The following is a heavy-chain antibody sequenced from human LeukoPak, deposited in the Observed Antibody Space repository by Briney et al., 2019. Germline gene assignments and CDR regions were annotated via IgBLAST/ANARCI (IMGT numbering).Heavy chain of an antibody. D-gene: IGHD3-10*01. Sequence: GGSLRLSCAPPRFSFSIYAIHCVRQAPAKGLEWVAVISYDGSDKYYADSVKGRFTISRDNSKNTLYLQMNSLRAEDTALYYCVKDYSGSGSIDYWGQGTLVTVSS. CDR3: VKDYSGSGSIDY. CDR2: ISYDGSDK. J-gene: IGHJ4*02. V-gene: IGHV3-30*18. CDR1: RFSFSIYA.